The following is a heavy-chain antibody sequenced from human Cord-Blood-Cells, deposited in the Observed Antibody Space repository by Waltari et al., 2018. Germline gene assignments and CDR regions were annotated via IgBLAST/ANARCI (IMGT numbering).Heavy chain of an antibody. D-gene: IGHD3-9*01. V-gene: IGHV1-69*09. CDR2: IIPILGIA. CDR1: GGTFSSYA. Sequence: QVQLVQSGAEVKKPGSSVKVSCKASGGTFSSYAISWVRQAPGQGLEWMGRIIPILGIANYAQKFQGRVTITADKSTSTANMELSSLRSEDTAVYYCAGSDILTGYYDYWGQGTLVTVSS. J-gene: IGHJ4*02. CDR3: AGSDILTGYYDY.